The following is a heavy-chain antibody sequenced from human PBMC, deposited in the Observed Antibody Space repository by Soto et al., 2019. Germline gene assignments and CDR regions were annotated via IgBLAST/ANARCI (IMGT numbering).Heavy chain of an antibody. D-gene: IGHD3-10*01. J-gene: IGHJ4*02. CDR1: GFTYTDYW. CDR3: ERDSGYDSARYVNHYFDY. Sequence: DVQLVESGGGLVQPGGSLRLSCVASGFTYTDYWMSWVRQAPGKGLEWVVRIKFYGNNIQYAFSVNVRFTISSYNAENSLYLKMRSLRYGYTAVYYCERDSGYDSARYVNHYFDYWGQGSLVTVSS. V-gene: IGHV3-7*01. CDR2: IKFYGNNI.